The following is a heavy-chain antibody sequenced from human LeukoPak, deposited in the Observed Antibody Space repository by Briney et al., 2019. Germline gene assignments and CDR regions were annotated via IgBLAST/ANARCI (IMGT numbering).Heavy chain of an antibody. CDR3: ARDIAVATGYYYHYGMDV. V-gene: IGHV3-48*01. J-gene: IGHJ6*02. Sequence: GGSLRLSCAASGFTFSSYSMNWVRQAPGKGLEWVSYISSSGFTIYYADSVKGRFTISRDNAKNPLYLQMNSLRAEDTAVFYCARDIAVATGYYYHYGMDVWGQGTTVTVSS. CDR2: ISSSGFTI. CDR1: GFTFSSYS. D-gene: IGHD6-19*01.